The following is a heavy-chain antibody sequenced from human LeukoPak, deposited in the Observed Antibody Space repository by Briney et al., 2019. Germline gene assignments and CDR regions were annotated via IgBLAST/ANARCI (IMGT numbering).Heavy chain of an antibody. Sequence: ASVKVSCKASGYTFTGYYMHWVRQAPGQGLEWTGWINPNSGGTNYAQKFQGRVTMTRDTSISTAYMELSRLRSDDTAVYYCARDRLPDTAMVVDYWGQGTLVTVSS. CDR1: GYTFTGYY. D-gene: IGHD5-18*01. CDR3: ARDRLPDTAMVVDY. J-gene: IGHJ4*02. V-gene: IGHV1-2*02. CDR2: INPNSGGT.